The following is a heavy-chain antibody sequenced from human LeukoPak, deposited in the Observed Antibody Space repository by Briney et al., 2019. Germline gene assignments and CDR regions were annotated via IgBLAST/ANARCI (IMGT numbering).Heavy chain of an antibody. J-gene: IGHJ3*02. CDR1: GGSISSYY. CDR3: ARSPRGIYDSQWLFFAGAFDI. V-gene: IGHV4-59*08. CDR2: IYYSGST. D-gene: IGHD3-22*01. Sequence: SETLSLTCTVSGGSISSYYWSWIRQPPGKGLEWIGYIYYSGSTNYNPSLKSRVTISVDTSKNQFSLKLSSVTAADTAVYYCARSPRGIYDSQWLFFAGAFDIWGQGTMVTVSS.